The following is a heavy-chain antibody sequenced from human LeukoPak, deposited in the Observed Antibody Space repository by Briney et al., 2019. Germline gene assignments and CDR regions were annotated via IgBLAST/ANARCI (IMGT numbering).Heavy chain of an antibody. J-gene: IGHJ3*02. D-gene: IGHD5-18*01. V-gene: IGHV3-23*01. CDR3: ARSFGYGVDAFDI. CDR2: ISGSGGST. Sequence: PGGSLRLSCAASGFTFNYYNMNWVRQAPGKGLEWVSAISGSGGSTYYADSVKGRFTISRDNSKNTLYLQMNSLRAEDTAVYHCARSFGYGVDAFDIWGQGTMVTVSS. CDR1: GFTFNYYN.